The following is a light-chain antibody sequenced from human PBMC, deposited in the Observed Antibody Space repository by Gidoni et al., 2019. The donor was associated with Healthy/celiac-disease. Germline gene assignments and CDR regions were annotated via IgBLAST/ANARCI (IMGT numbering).Light chain of an antibody. CDR2: DAS. CDR1: QSVSSY. Sequence: EIVLTQSPATLSLSPGERATLSCRASQSVSSYLAWYQQKPGQAPRLLIYDASNRATGIPARFSGSGSGTDFTLTISSLEPEDFAVYYCQQRSNWLXFXGGTXVEIK. J-gene: IGKJ4*01. CDR3: QQRSNWLX. V-gene: IGKV3-11*01.